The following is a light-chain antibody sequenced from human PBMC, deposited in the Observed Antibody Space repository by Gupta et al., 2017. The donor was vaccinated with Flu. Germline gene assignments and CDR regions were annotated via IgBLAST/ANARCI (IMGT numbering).Light chain of an antibody. J-gene: IGKJ2*01. Sequence: GQAPSPIMLSATSRAGGIADRCSGSGAGTDFTITISRLEHEDVADYYCQQSSRSPDTFGQGTKLEIK. CDR3: QQSSRSPDT. CDR2: SAT. V-gene: IGKV3-20*01.